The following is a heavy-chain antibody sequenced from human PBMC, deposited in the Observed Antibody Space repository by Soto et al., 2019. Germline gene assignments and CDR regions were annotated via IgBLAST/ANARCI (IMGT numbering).Heavy chain of an antibody. D-gene: IGHD3-22*01. CDR2: ISGSGGST. J-gene: IGHJ4*02. Sequence: GGSLRLSCAAPGFTFSSYAMSWVRQAPGKGLEWVSAISGSGGSTYYADSVKGRFTISRDNSKNTLYLQMNSLRAEDTAVYYTETRLHSVIRDTMIVVVSPDYWGQGTLVTVSS. CDR1: GFTFSSYA. CDR3: ETRLHSVIRDTMIVVVSPDY. V-gene: IGHV3-23*01.